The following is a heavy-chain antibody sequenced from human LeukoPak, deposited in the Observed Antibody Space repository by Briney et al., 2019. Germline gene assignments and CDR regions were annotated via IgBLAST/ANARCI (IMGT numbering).Heavy chain of an antibody. CDR3: ARDKVDFGAVADIEY. Sequence: GASVKVSCKASGYTFTSYGISWVRQAPGQGLEWMGWISGYNGNTIYAQKFHGRVTMTTDTSTSKVYLELRRLRSDDTAVYYCARDKVDFGAVADIEYWGQGTLVTVSS. CDR1: GYTFTSYG. CDR2: ISGYNGNT. J-gene: IGHJ4*02. V-gene: IGHV1-18*01. D-gene: IGHD6-19*01.